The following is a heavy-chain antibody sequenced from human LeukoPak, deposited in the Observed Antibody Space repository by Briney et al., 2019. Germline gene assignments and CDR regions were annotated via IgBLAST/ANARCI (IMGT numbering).Heavy chain of an antibody. CDR2: ISGSGGST. Sequence: SGGSLRLSCAASGFTFNSYAMSWVRQAPGKGLEWVSAISGSGGSTYYADSVKGRFTISRDNSKNTLYLQMNSLRAEDTAVYYCARDGSGYNWFDPWGQGTLVTVSS. J-gene: IGHJ5*02. CDR3: ARDGSGYNWFDP. CDR1: GFTFNSYA. D-gene: IGHD3-10*01. V-gene: IGHV3-23*01.